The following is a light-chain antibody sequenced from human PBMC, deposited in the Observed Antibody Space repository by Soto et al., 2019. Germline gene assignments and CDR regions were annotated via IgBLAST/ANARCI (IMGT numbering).Light chain of an antibody. CDR2: LTS. Sequence: DIVMTQSPLSLPVTPGEPASISCRSRQSLLQTNGYTYLDWYLQKPGQSPQLLIYLTSIRASGVPDRVSGSGSGTEFTLKISKVEAEDVGVYYCMQSLQTPPWTFGPGTKVEFK. J-gene: IGKJ1*01. V-gene: IGKV2-28*01. CDR1: QSLLQTNGYTY. CDR3: MQSLQTPPWT.